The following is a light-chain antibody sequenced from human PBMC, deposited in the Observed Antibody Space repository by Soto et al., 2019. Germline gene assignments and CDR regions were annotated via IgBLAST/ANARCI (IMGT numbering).Light chain of an antibody. CDR1: QSVLYRSNNKNY. Sequence: DIVMTQSPASLAVSLCERSTINCNSSQSVLYRSNNKNYLAWYQHKPGQPPKLLIYWASTRESGVPARFSGSGSGTDFTLTISSLQPEDVAAYYCLQPNNWPWTFGQGTKVDIK. CDR2: WAS. J-gene: IGKJ1*01. V-gene: IGKV4-1*01. CDR3: LQPNNWPWT.